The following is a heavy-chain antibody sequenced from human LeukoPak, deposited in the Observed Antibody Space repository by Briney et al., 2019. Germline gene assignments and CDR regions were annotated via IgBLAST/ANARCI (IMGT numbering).Heavy chain of an antibody. CDR1: GFTFSSYE. J-gene: IGHJ4*02. CDR3: ARGGSWYGY. V-gene: IGHV3-48*03. D-gene: IGHD6-13*01. Sequence: GRSLRLSCAASGFTFSSYEMNWVRQAPGRGLEWVSYIGGSGSTVFYADSVKGRFTISRDNAKRSLYLQMNSLRAEDTAVYYCARGGSWYGYWGQGTLVTVSS. CDR2: IGGSGSTV.